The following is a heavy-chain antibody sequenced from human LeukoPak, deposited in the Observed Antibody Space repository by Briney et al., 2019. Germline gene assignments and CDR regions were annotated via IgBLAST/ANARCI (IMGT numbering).Heavy chain of an antibody. CDR1: GYTFTSYG. V-gene: IGHV1-18*01. J-gene: IGHJ6*02. Sequence: SVKVSCKASGYTFTSYGISWVRQAPGQGLEWMGWISAYNGNTNYAQKFQGRVTMTRDTSTSTVYMELSSLRSEDTAVYYCAREMTAVDIVAYGMDVWGQGTTVTVSS. CDR2: ISAYNGNT. D-gene: IGHD5-12*01. CDR3: AREMTAVDIVAYGMDV.